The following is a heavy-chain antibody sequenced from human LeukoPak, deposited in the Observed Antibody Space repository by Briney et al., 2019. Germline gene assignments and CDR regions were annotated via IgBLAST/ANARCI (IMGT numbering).Heavy chain of an antibody. Sequence: KPSETLSLTCTVSGGSISSRSYYWGWIHLPPGKGLEWIGSIYYSGGTYYNPSLKGRVTISVDTSKNQFSLKLSSVTAADTAVYYCARRVILGGTYGDAFDIWGQGTMVTVSS. CDR3: ARRVILGGTYGDAFDI. CDR2: IYYSGGT. J-gene: IGHJ3*02. CDR1: GGSISSRSYY. V-gene: IGHV4-39*01. D-gene: IGHD1-26*01.